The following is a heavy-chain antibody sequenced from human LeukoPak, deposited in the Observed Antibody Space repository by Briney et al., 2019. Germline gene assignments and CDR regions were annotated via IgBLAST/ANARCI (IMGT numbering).Heavy chain of an antibody. CDR3: ARAGNEKINSFFDSEG. CDR1: GVSFSSCA. D-gene: IGHD3-9*01. CDR2: SSGSGGST. J-gene: IGHJ4*02. Sequence: GGSLTLTCAVSGVSFSSCANGWGWLPPPPGQDWVSASSGSGGSTYYADSVKGRFTISRDNSKNPLYLKLNSVRAEDTAVYYCARAGNEKINSFFDSEGWGQGTLVTVSS. V-gene: IGHV3-23*01.